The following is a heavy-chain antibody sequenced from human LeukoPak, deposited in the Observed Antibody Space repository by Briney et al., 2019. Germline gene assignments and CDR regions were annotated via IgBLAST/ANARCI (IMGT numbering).Heavy chain of an antibody. Sequence: ASVKVSCKASGYTFTGYYMHWVRQAPGQGLEWMGWINPNSGGTNYAQKFRGRVTMTRDTSISTAYMELSRLRSDDTAVYYCARAYSSSWYWFDPWGQGTLVTVSS. J-gene: IGHJ5*02. CDR2: INPNSGGT. V-gene: IGHV1-2*02. CDR3: ARAYSSSWYWFDP. D-gene: IGHD6-13*01. CDR1: GYTFTGYY.